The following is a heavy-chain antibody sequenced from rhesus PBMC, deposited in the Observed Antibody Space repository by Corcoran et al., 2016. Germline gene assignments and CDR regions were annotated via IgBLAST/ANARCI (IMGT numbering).Heavy chain of an antibody. CDR3: ARERIAAGYCDV. CDR2: ISYSGST. CDR1: GYSISSGYG. V-gene: IGHV4-122*02. Sequence: QPQLQESGPGLVKPSETLSLTCAVSGYSISSGYGWSWIRQPPGKGLEWIGYISYSGSTSYKPAMKGRVTIARDTSKNQFSRKRSSVTAGDTAVYYWARERIAAGYCDVWGPGTPITISS. J-gene: IGHJ2*01. D-gene: IGHD6-25*01.